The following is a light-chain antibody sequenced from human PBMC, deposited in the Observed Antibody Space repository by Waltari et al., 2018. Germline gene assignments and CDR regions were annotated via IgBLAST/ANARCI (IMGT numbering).Light chain of an antibody. V-gene: IGKV3-20*01. Sequence: EIVLTQSPGTASLSPGERVNLSCRASQTVCSSSLAWYQQKPGQAPRLVIYRASRRATGIPDRFSGSGSGTDFSRTISRLEPEDFAVYYCQQHGTLPATFGQGTKVEIK. CDR2: RAS. J-gene: IGKJ1*01. CDR1: QTVCSSS. CDR3: QQHGTLPAT.